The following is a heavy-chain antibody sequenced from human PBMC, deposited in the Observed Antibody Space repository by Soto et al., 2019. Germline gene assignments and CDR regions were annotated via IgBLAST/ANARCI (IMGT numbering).Heavy chain of an antibody. CDR2: VSFDGSNI. D-gene: IGHD4-17*01. J-gene: IGHJ4*02. V-gene: IGHV3-30-3*01. CDR3: ASHIPTTGFYY. CDR1: GFTFSRFV. Sequence: GGSLRLSCATSGFTFSRFVMHWVRQAPGEGLEWVAVVSFDGSNIYYADSVKGRFTISRDNSNNTLFLQMTRLRIEDTAVYYCASHIPTTGFYYWGQGTLVTVSS.